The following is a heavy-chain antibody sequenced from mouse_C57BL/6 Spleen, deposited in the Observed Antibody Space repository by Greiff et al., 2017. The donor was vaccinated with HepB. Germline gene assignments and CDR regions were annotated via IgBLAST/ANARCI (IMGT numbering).Heavy chain of an antibody. CDR2: IDPSDSYT. CDR1: GYTFTSYW. J-gene: IGHJ3*01. CDR3: ASPFLPPLAWFAY. V-gene: IGHV1-69*01. Sequence: QVQLQQPGAELVMPGASVKLSCKASGYTFTSYWMHWVKQRPGQGLEWIGEIDPSDSYTNYNQKFKGKSTLTVDKSSSTAYMQLSSLTSEDSAVYHCASPFLPPLAWFAYWRQGTLVTVSA.